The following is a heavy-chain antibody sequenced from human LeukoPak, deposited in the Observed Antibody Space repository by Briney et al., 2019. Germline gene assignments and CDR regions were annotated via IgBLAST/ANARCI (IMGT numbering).Heavy chain of an antibody. CDR1: GFTLSSYW. J-gene: IGHJ4*02. CDR3: ARDLATADYFDY. V-gene: IGHV3-74*01. Sequence: PGGSLRLSCAASGFTLSSYWMHWVRQAPGKGLGWVSRINSEGSRTTYADSVKGRFTISRDNAKNTLYLQMNSLRAEDTAVYYCARDLATADYFDYWGQGTLVTVSS. D-gene: IGHD1-26*01. CDR2: INSEGSRT.